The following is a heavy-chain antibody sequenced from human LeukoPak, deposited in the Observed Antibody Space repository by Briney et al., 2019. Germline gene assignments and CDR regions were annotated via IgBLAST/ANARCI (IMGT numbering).Heavy chain of an antibody. V-gene: IGHV3-30*18. D-gene: IGHD3-10*01. J-gene: IGHJ6*02. CDR2: ISYDGSNK. Sequence: GRSLRLSCAASGFTFSSYGMHWVRQAPGKGLEWVAVISYDGSNKYYADSVKGRFTISRDNSKNTLYLQMNSLRAEDTAVYYCAKSYYYGSGSYYGYYYGMDVWGQGTTVTVSS. CDR1: GFTFSSYG. CDR3: AKSYYYGSGSYYGYYYGMDV.